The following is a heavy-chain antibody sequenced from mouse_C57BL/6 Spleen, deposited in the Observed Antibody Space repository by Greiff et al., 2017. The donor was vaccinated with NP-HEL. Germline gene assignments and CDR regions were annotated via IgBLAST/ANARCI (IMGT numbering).Heavy chain of an antibody. D-gene: IGHD1-1*01. CDR3: ARGGYGSSYYFDY. J-gene: IGHJ2*01. Sequence: EVKVVESGGGLVKPGGSLKLSCAASGFTFSSYAMSWVRQTPEKRLEWVATISDGGSYTYYPDNVKGRFTISRDNAKNNLYLQMSHLKSEDTAMYYCARGGYGSSYYFDYWGQGTTLTVSS. CDR1: GFTFSSYA. CDR2: ISDGGSYT. V-gene: IGHV5-4*03.